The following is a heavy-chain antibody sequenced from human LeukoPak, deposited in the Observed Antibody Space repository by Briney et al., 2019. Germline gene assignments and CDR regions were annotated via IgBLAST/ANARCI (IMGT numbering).Heavy chain of an antibody. Sequence: KPSETLSLTCAGYGGSFYGYYWGWIRQAPGKGLEWIGEINHSGSTNYNPSLKSRVTLSVDTSNNPFFLKRSSVTAADTALYYSVRDASNYYDRTGYYQIDYWGQGTLVTVSS. CDR3: VRDASNYYDRTGYYQIDY. D-gene: IGHD3-22*01. V-gene: IGHV4-34*01. CDR2: INHSGST. J-gene: IGHJ4*02. CDR1: GGSFYGYY.